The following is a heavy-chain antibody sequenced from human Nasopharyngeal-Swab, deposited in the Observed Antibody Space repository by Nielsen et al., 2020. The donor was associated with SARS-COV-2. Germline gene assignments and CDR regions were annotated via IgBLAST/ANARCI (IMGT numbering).Heavy chain of an antibody. Sequence: GESLKISCQGSGYSFSTYWIGWVRQMPGKGLEWMGIIYPGDSTTKYRPSFQGQVTISAGKSISTAYLQWSSLKASDTAMYYCARLSGGTLDYWGQGTLVTVSS. CDR1: GYSFSTYW. D-gene: IGHD1-14*01. CDR3: ARLSGGTLDY. V-gene: IGHV5-51*01. J-gene: IGHJ4*02. CDR2: IYPGDSTT.